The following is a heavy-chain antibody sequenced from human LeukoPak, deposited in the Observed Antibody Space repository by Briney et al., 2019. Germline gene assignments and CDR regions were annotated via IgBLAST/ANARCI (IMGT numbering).Heavy chain of an antibody. CDR3: SRNSGTYRGYGMDV. CDR2: IRTKGLGETA. Sequence: KPGGSLRLSCTASGFIFRDRAMSWVRQAPGKGLEWVGFIRTKGLGETAEYAASVKDRFTISRDDSNNIAYLHMNSLKTEDTAVYYCSRNSGTYRGYGMDVWGQGTPVAVSS. V-gene: IGHV3-49*04. CDR1: GFIFRDRA. J-gene: IGHJ6*02. D-gene: IGHD1-26*01.